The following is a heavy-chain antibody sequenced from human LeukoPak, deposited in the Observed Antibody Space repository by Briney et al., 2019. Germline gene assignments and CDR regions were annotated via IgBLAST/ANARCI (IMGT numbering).Heavy chain of an antibody. D-gene: IGHD2-15*01. CDR1: GGSITGYF. CDR2: SHYTGST. J-gene: IGHJ4*02. CDR3: TRYCGGGSCFSRAFDY. V-gene: IGHV4-59*01. Sequence: KSSETLSLTCTVSGGSITGYFWSWVRQPPGRGLEWIGYSHYTGSTSYNPSLRSRVTISVDTSKSQFSLNLSSVTAADSAIYYCTRYCGGGSCFSRAFDYWGQGALVTVSS.